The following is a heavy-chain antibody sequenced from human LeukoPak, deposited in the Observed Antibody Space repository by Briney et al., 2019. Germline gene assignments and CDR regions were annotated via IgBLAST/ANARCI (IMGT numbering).Heavy chain of an antibody. J-gene: IGHJ4*02. CDR3: VRGGGYFDY. CDR1: GFTFTNYW. Sequence: GGSLRLSCATSGFTFTNYWLSWVRQAPGKGLEWVANIKEDGSEKYYVDSVKGRFTISRDDAKNSLSLQMNSLRAEDTAMYYCVRGGGYFDYWGQGTLVTVSS. V-gene: IGHV3-7*01. D-gene: IGHD3-16*01. CDR2: IKEDGSEK.